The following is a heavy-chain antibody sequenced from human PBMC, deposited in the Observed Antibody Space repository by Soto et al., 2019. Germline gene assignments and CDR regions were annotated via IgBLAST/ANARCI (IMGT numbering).Heavy chain of an antibody. D-gene: IGHD2-2*01. CDR3: ARVYDRSGPAAVLY. CDR1: GDSITSGGYY. CDR2: IYYSGRT. Sequence: QVQLQESGPGLVTPSQTLSLTCTVSGDSITSGGYYWTWIRQPPGKGLEWIGYIYYSGRTYHNSPNRCRGLIALDTPKNPFSRELTSLAASDTAVYYCARVYDRSGPAAVLYWGQGTLVPVSS. V-gene: IGHV4-31*03. J-gene: IGHJ4*02.